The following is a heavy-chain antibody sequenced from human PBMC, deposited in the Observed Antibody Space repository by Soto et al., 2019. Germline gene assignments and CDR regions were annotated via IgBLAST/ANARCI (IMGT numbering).Heavy chain of an antibody. CDR2: ISSSSSYI. D-gene: IGHD1-7*01. J-gene: IGHJ4*02. CDR1: GFSLSRYS. Sequence: GGSLGLSCAASGFSLSRYSMNWVRQAPGKGLEWVSSISSSSSYIYYADSVKGRFTISRDNAKNSLYLQMNSLRAEDTAVYYCVCPIRPPRNSLHFCGQATLVTVS. V-gene: IGHV3-21*01. CDR3: VCPIRPPRNSLHF.